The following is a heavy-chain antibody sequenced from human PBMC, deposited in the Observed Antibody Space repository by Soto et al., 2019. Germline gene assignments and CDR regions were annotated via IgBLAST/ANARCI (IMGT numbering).Heavy chain of an antibody. CDR3: ASPLGYCSSTSCPMAHYYYYGMDV. J-gene: IGHJ6*02. V-gene: IGHV4-39*01. D-gene: IGHD2-2*01. CDR2: IYYSGST. Sequence: SETLSLTCTVSGGSISSSSYYWGWIRQPPGKGLEWIGSIYYSGSTYYNPSLKSRVTISVDTSKNQFSLKLSSVTAADTAVYYCASPLGYCSSTSCPMAHYYYYGMDVWGQGTTVTVSS. CDR1: GGSISSSSYY.